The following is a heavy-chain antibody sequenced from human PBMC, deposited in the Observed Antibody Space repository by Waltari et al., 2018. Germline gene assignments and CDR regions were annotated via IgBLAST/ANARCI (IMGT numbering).Heavy chain of an antibody. Sequence: QVQLQQWGAGLLKPSETLSLTCAVYGGSFSGYYWSWIRQPPGKGLEWIGEINHSGSTNYNPSLKSRVTISVDTSKNQFSLKLSSVTAADTAVYYCARGRRLSAWFDPWGQGTLVTVSS. CDR1: GGSFSGYY. CDR3: ARGRRLSAWFDP. CDR2: INHSGST. D-gene: IGHD3-10*01. J-gene: IGHJ5*02. V-gene: IGHV4-34*01.